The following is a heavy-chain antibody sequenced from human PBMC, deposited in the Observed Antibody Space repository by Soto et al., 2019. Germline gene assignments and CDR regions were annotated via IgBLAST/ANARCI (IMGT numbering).Heavy chain of an antibody. J-gene: IGHJ6*02. V-gene: IGHV4-30-2*01. CDR2: IYHSGST. Sequence: SETLSLTSAVSGGSISSGVYSWSGLRQPPGKGREWIGYIYHSGSTYYNPSLKSRVTISVDRSKNQFSLKLSSVTAADTAVYYCARVSGYYYDSSGWSYGMDVWGQGTTVTVSS. D-gene: IGHD3-22*01. CDR1: GGSISSGVYS. CDR3: ARVSGYYYDSSGWSYGMDV.